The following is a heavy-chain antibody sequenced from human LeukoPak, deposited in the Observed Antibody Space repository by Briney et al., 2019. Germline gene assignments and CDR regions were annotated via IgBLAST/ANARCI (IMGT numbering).Heavy chain of an antibody. Sequence: GGSLRLSCAASGFTFRSYAMSWVRQAPGKGLEWVSAIRGSGDSTSYADSVKGRFTISRDNSKNTLFLQMDSLRAEDTAPYYCAKSVAIYFYYGLDVWGQGTTVTVSS. CDR1: GFTFRSYA. CDR3: AKSVAIYFYYGLDV. V-gene: IGHV3-23*01. D-gene: IGHD3-3*01. J-gene: IGHJ6*02. CDR2: IRGSGDST.